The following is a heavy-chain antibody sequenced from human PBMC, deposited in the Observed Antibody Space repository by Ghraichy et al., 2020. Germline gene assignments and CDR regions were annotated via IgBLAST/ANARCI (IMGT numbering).Heavy chain of an antibody. CDR1: GFTFNRHW. CDR3: ARDPYGDYKYGGTDY. V-gene: IGHV3-7*01. J-gene: IGHJ4*02. CDR2: IKSDGSDS. D-gene: IGHD4-17*01. Sequence: GSLRLSCAASGFTFNRHWMSWVRQAPGKGLEWVASIKSDGSDSFYLDSVKGRFTISRDNAENSVSLEMTSLRAEDTAVYYCARDPYGDYKYGGTDYWGRGTLVSVSS.